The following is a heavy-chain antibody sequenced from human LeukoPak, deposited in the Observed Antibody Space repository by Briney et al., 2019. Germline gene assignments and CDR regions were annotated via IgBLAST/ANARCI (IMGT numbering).Heavy chain of an antibody. Sequence: SVKVSCKASAGTFSSYAISWVRQAPGQGLEWMGGIIPIFGTANYAQKFQGRVTITADESTSTACMELSSLRSEDTAVYYCARAVGAVPAAISPFDYWGQGTLVTVSS. CDR3: ARAVGAVPAAISPFDY. CDR2: IIPIFGTA. V-gene: IGHV1-69*13. J-gene: IGHJ4*02. CDR1: AGTFSSYA. D-gene: IGHD2-2*02.